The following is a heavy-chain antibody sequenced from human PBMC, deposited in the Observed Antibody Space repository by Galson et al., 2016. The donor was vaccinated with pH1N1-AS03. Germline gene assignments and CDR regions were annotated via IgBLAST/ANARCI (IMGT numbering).Heavy chain of an antibody. Sequence: ETLSLTCDVSGYSTSSGYYWGWIRQAPGKALEYIGNIYHTGRTYYNLSLKSRVTISRDTSKNQLSLKVRSVTAADTAVYYCTRFEWSDSYSDYWGQGMLVTVSS. CDR2: IYHTGRT. J-gene: IGHJ4*02. CDR1: GYSTSSGYY. CDR3: TRFEWSDSYSDY. V-gene: IGHV4-38-2*01. D-gene: IGHD2-21*02.